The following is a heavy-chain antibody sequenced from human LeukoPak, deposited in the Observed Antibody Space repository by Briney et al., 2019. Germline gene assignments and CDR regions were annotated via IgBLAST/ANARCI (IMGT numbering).Heavy chain of an antibody. CDR3: ARDQVELCSSGSCYVIDN. D-gene: IGHD2-15*01. CDR2: MSYEGSNK. V-gene: IGHV3-30*04. CDR1: GFTFDIYA. Sequence: GGSPRLSCAASGFTFDIYAMHWVRQAPGKGLEWVAVMSYEGSNKYYADSVKGRFTISRDNSRNTLHLQMSSLRVADTAVYYCARDQVELCSSGSCYVIDNWGPGTLVAVSS. J-gene: IGHJ4*02.